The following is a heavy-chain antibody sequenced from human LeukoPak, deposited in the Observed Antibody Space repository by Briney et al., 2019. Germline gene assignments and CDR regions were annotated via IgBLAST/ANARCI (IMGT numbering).Heavy chain of an antibody. Sequence: SETLSLTCTVSGGSISSSNYYWGWIRQPPGKGLEWIGSFYYSGRTYYNPSLKNRVISVDTSKNQFSLKLSSVTAADTAVYYCARQSVVLPAAIPEELEGPFDYWGQGTPVTVSS. J-gene: IGHJ4*02. CDR3: ARQSVVLPAAIPEELEGPFDY. V-gene: IGHV4-39*01. D-gene: IGHD2-2*02. CDR2: FYYSGRT. CDR1: GGSISSSNYY.